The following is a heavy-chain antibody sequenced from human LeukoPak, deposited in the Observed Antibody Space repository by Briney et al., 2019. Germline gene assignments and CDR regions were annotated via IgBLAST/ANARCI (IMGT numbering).Heavy chain of an antibody. CDR3: ARDPFRSSFDY. J-gene: IGHJ4*02. CDR1: GGSISNYY. V-gene: IGHV4-4*07. Sequence: SETLSLTCTVSGGSISNYYWTWIRQPAGKGLEWIGRIHSSGNTYYNASLKSRVTMSIDTSQNQFSLKLTAVTAADTAIYYCARDPFRSSFDYWGQGTRVTVSS. D-gene: IGHD3-16*01. CDR2: IHSSGNT.